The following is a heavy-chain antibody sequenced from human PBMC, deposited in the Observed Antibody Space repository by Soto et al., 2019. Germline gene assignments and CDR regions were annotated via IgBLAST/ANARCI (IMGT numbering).Heavy chain of an antibody. CDR1: GRNFSTYS. V-gene: IGHV3-21*06. CDR2: ISGGSDYK. D-gene: IGHD2-8*02. J-gene: IGHJ4*02. CDR3: ARGSSTGPTPFDY. Sequence: GGSMRLSCTAAGRNFSTYSMNWVRQAPGKGLEWVSFISGGSDYKYYADSMKGRFTISRDNAKNSLYLQMNSLRVEDTAVYFCARGSSTGPTPFDYWGQGTLVTVSS.